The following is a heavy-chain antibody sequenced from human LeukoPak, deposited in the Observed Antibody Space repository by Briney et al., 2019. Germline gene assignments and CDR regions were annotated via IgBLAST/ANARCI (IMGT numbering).Heavy chain of an antibody. D-gene: IGHD3-3*01. Sequence: GGSLRLSCAASGFTFSSYSMNWVRQAPGKGLEWVSYISSSSSTIYYADSVKGRFTISRDNAKNSLYLQMNSLRAEDTAVYYCAREVLRFLRDYWGQGTLVTVSS. J-gene: IGHJ4*02. CDR3: AREVLRFLRDY. V-gene: IGHV3-48*04. CDR1: GFTFSSYS. CDR2: ISSSSSTI.